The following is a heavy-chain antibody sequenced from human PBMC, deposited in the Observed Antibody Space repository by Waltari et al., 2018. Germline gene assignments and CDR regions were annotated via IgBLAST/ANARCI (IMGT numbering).Heavy chain of an antibody. V-gene: IGHV3-53*01. Sequence: EVQLVESGGGLIQPGGSLRLSCAGSAFSVLSNDRTWVRQAPGKGLEWLSIVTSDDKTYYADSVKGRFTISRDNSKNTLYLEMSSLTAEDTAVYYCARDKGVEPTTRFDYWGQGTLVTVSS. D-gene: IGHD1-26*01. J-gene: IGHJ4*02. CDR1: AFSVLSND. CDR3: ARDKGVEPTTRFDY. CDR2: VTSDDKT.